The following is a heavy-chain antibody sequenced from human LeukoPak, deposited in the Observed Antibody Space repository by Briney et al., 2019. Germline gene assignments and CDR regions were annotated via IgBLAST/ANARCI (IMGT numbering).Heavy chain of an antibody. V-gene: IGHV4-59*01. Sequence: SETLSLTCTVSGGSISSYYWSWIRQPPGKGLEWIGYIYYSGSTNYNPSLKSRVTISVDTSKNQFSLKLSSVTAADTAVYYCAISEGYYYYYYMDVWGKGTTVTVSS. CDR2: IYYSGST. CDR1: GGSISSYY. CDR3: AISEGYYYYYYMDV. D-gene: IGHD2/OR15-2a*01. J-gene: IGHJ6*03.